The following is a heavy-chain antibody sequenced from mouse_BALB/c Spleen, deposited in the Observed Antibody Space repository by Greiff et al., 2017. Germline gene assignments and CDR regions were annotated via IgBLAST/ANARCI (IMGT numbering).Heavy chain of an antibody. CDR2: IYPGDGDT. CDR3: ARSHYGTSYYFDY. J-gene: IGHJ2*01. CDR1: GYTFTSYW. V-gene: IGHV1-87*01. Sequence: VQLQQSGAELARPGASVKLSCKASGYTFTSYWMQWVKQRPGQGLEWIGAIYPGDGDTRYTQKFKGKATLTADKSSSTAYMQLSSLASEDSAVYYCARSHYGTSYYFDYWGQGTTLTVSS. D-gene: IGHD1-1*01.